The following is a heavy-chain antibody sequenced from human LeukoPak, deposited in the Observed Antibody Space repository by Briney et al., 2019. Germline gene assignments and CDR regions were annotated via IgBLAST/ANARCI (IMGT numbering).Heavy chain of an antibody. V-gene: IGHV3-9*01. CDR3: ARGAYGGNFFGY. CDR2: ISWNGDHL. D-gene: IGHD4-23*01. Sequence: PDRSLRLSCVGSGFTFRNFAMHWVRQVPGKGLEWVSAISWNGDHLAYADSVKGRFTVSRDNAKNSVYLQMNSLRAEDTAVYYCARGAYGGNFFGYWGQGTLVTVSS. J-gene: IGHJ4*02. CDR1: GFTFRNFA.